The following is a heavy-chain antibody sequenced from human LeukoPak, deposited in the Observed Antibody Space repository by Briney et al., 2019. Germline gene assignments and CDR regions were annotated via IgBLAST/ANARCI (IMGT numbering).Heavy chain of an antibody. D-gene: IGHD3-3*01. V-gene: IGHV4-34*01. CDR2: INHSGST. CDR1: GGSFSGYY. Sequence: SETLSLTCAVYGGSFSGYYWSWIRQPPGKGLEWIGEINHSGSTNYTPSLKSRVTISVDTSKNQFSLKLSSVTAADTAVYYCARGGKGYYDFWSGYYPSYFDYWGQGTLVTVSS. CDR3: ARGGKGYYDFWSGYYPSYFDY. J-gene: IGHJ4*02.